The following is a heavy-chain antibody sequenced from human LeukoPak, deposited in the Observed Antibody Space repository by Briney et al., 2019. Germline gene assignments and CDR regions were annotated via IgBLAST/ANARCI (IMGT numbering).Heavy chain of an antibody. CDR1: GFTFSSYA. V-gene: IGHV3-23*01. CDR2: ISGSGGST. D-gene: IGHD6-25*01. J-gene: IGHJ4*02. Sequence: PGGSLRLSCAASGFTFSSYAMSWVRQAPGKGLEWVSAISGSGGSTYYADSVKGRFTISRDNSKDTLYLQMNSLRAEDTAVYYCAKARLPQYYFDYWGQGTLVTVSS. CDR3: AKARLPQYYFDY.